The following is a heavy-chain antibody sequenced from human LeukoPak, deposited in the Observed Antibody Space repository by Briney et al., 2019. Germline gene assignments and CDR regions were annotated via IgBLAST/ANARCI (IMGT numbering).Heavy chain of an antibody. J-gene: IGHJ3*02. CDR1: GFTFSDYY. CDR3: AKERASMGADAFDI. D-gene: IGHD1-26*01. Sequence: QSGGSLRLSCAASGFTFSDYYMSWIRQAPGKGLEWVAIISFDGRIEYYVDSVKGRFTISRDKSKNTLYLQMNSLRPEDTAVYYCAKERASMGADAFDIWGQGTMVTVSS. CDR2: ISFDGRIE. V-gene: IGHV3-30*18.